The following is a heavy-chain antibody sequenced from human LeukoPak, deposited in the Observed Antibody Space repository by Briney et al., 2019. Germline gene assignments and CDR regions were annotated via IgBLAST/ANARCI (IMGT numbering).Heavy chain of an antibody. D-gene: IGHD6-13*01. J-gene: IGHJ4*02. CDR3: ARYDFRSSWYFDY. Sequence: PSETLSLTCAVYGGSFSGYYWSWVRQPPGKGREWVGEINHSGSTNYNPSLKSRVTISVDTSKNQFSLKLSSVTAADTAVYYCARYDFRSSWYFDYWGQGTLVTVSS. CDR2: INHSGST. CDR1: GGSFSGYY. V-gene: IGHV4-34*01.